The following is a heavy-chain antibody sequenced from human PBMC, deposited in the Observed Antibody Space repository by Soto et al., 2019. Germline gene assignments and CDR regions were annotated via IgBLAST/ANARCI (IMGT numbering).Heavy chain of an antibody. Sequence: SETLSLTCTVSGGSISSSSYYWGWIRQPPGKGLEWIGCIYYSGSTYYNPSIKSRVTISVDTSKNQFSLKLSSVAAADTAVYYGASLSASWFGELLETHHPPYFYGMDVWGQGTTVTGS. D-gene: IGHD3-10*01. J-gene: IGHJ6*02. CDR2: IYYSGST. CDR1: GGSISSSSYY. V-gene: IGHV4-39*01. CDR3: ASLSASWFGELLETHHPPYFYGMDV.